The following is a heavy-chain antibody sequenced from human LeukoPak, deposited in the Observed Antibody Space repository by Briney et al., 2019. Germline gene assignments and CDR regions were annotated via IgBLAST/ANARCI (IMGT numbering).Heavy chain of an antibody. CDR2: IYYSGST. CDR1: GGPISSGGYY. V-gene: IGHV4-31*03. D-gene: IGHD3-22*01. CDR3: ARLSAINYDSSDY. Sequence: SETLSLTCTVSGGPISSGGYYWSWIRQHPGKGLEWIGYIYYSGSTYYNPSLKSRVTISVDTSKNQFSLKLSSVTAADTAVYYCARLSAINYDSSDYWGQGTLVTVSS. J-gene: IGHJ4*02.